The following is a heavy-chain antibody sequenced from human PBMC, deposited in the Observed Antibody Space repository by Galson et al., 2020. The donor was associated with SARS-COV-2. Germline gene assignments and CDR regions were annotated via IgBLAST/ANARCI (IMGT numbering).Heavy chain of an antibody. D-gene: IGHD5-18*01. V-gene: IGHV3-7*03. CDR2: IKQDGSEK. CDR1: GFTFSSYW. CDR3: AREIFGYSYGCDI. Sequence: GESLKISCAASGFTFSSYWMSWVRKAPGKGLEWVANIKQDGSEKYYVDSVKGRFTISRDNAKNSLYLQMNSLRAEDTAVYYCAREIFGYSYGCDIWGQGTMVTVSS. J-gene: IGHJ3*02.